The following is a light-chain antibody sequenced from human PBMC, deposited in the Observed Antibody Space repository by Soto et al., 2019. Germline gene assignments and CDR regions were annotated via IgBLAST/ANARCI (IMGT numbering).Light chain of an antibody. CDR2: EVS. V-gene: IGLV2-8*01. CDR3: SSYAGSNNYV. Sequence: QSGVRPPPAASGYPGKSVTVSCTGTSSDVGGYNYVSWYQQHPGKAPKLMIYEVSKRPSGVPDRFSGSKSGNTASLTVSGLQAEDEAHSYCSSYAGSNNYVFGTGTKVTVL. J-gene: IGLJ1*01. CDR1: SSDVGGYNY.